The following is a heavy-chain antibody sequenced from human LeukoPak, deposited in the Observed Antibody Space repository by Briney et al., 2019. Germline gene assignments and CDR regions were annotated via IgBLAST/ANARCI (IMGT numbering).Heavy chain of an antibody. CDR3: VSPRQSWYRFDY. J-gene: IGHJ4*02. CDR2: VSGATDRT. V-gene: IGHV3-23*01. CDR1: GFNFRSFA. Sequence: PGGSLRLSCAASGFNFRSFAMSWVRQAPGQGLEWVSTVSGATDRTYYADSVKGRFNVSRDNSKSTVYLQLHSLRADDTAIYYCVSPRQSWYRFDYWGQGTLVTVSS. D-gene: IGHD6-13*01.